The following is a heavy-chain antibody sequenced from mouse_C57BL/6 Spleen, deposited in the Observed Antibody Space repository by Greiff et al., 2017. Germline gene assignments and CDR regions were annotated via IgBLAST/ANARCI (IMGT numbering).Heavy chain of an antibody. CDR1: GFNIKDDY. CDR3: TTGTTEGTFDY. D-gene: IGHD1-1*01. J-gene: IGHJ2*01. V-gene: IGHV14-4*01. Sequence: VQLQQSGAELVRPGASVKLSCTASGFNIKDDYMHWVKQRPEQGLAWIGWIDPENGDTEYASKFQGKATITADTSSNTAYLPLSSLTSEDTAVYYCTTGTTEGTFDYWGQGTTLTVSS. CDR2: IDPENGDT.